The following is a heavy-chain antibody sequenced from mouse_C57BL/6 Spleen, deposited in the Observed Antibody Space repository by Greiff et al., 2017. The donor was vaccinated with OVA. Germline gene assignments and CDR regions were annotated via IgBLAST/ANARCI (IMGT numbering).Heavy chain of an antibody. J-gene: IGHJ2*01. V-gene: IGHV5-12*01. CDR2: ISNGGGST. CDR1: GFTFSDYY. CDR3: ARGDGYFDY. D-gene: IGHD2-3*01. Sequence: EVMLVESGGGLVQPGGSLKLSCAASGFTFSDYYMYWVRQTPEKRLEWVAYISNGGGSTYYPDTVKGRFTISRDNAKNTLYLQRSRLKSEDTAMYYCARGDGYFDYWGQGTTLTVAS.